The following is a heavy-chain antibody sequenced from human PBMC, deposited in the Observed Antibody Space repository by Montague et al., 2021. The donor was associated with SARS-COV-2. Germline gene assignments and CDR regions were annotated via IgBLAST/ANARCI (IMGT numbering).Heavy chain of an antibody. D-gene: IGHD3-22*01. J-gene: IGHJ4*02. Sequence: TLSLTCSVSGVSISSGAYYWSWIRQHPGKGLEWIGYIYYNGSTYYNPSLKNRVTIAVDTSKNHFSLKLSSVTTADTAVYYCARSPYYDSSGQMGFDFWGQGTLVTVSS. CDR1: GVSISSGAYY. V-gene: IGHV4-31*03. CDR2: IYYNGST. CDR3: ARSPYYDSSGQMGFDF.